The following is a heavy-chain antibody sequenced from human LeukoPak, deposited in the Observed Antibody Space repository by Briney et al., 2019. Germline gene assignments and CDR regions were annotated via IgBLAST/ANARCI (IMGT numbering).Heavy chain of an antibody. Sequence: AASVKVSCKASGYTFTSYGISWVRQAPGQGLEWMGWISAYNGNTNYAQKLQGRVTMTTDTSTSTAYMELRSLRAEDTAVYYCARAYSSSHYYYYYMDVWGKGTTVTVSS. CDR2: ISAYNGNT. V-gene: IGHV1-18*01. CDR3: ARAYSSSHYYYYYMDV. J-gene: IGHJ6*03. CDR1: GYTFTSYG. D-gene: IGHD6-13*01.